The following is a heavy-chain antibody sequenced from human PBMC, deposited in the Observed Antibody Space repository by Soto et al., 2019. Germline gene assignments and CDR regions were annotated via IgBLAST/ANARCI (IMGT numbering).Heavy chain of an antibody. Sequence: QMQLVQSGTEVKKPGSSVRVSCKASGGTFSGNAITWVRQAPGQGLEWMGGIIPVFHRPKYAQKFQDRLTIPADASTTTAYMELSRLRPEDTALYYCARDASSGGYWGRVDYWGQGTLVAVSS. CDR3: ARDASSGGYWGRVDY. CDR2: IIPVFHRP. J-gene: IGHJ4*02. V-gene: IGHV1-69*01. CDR1: GGTFSGNA. D-gene: IGHD1-26*01.